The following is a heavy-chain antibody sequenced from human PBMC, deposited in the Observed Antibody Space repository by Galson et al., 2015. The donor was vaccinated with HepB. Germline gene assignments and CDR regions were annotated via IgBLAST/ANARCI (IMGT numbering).Heavy chain of an antibody. D-gene: IGHD1-14*01. Sequence: SLRLSCAASGFTFGNAWMNWVRQAPGKGLEWVGRIKSKTDGGTTDYAAPVKGRFTISRDDSKNTLYLQMNSLKTEDTAVYYCTTDRYYYGMDVWGQGTTVTVSS. V-gene: IGHV3-15*07. CDR1: GFTFGNAW. CDR2: IKSKTDGGTT. CDR3: TTDRYYYGMDV. J-gene: IGHJ6*02.